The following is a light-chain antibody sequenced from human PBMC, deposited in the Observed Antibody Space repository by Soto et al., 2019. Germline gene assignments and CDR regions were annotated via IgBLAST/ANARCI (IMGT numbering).Light chain of an antibody. CDR2: DAS. J-gene: IGKJ4*01. V-gene: IGKV3-11*01. Sequence: EIVLTQSPGTLSLSPGERATLSCRASQSVSSYLAWYQQKSGQAPRLLIYDASNRATGIPARFSGSGSGTDFTLTISSLEPEDFAVYYCQQRRNWPPTFGGGTKVEIK. CDR3: QQRRNWPPT. CDR1: QSVSSY.